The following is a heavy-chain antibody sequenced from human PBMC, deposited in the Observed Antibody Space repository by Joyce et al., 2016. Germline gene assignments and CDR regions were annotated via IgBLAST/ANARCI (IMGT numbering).Heavy chain of an antibody. J-gene: IGHJ4*02. CDR2: INVCNGKT. V-gene: IGHV1-3*01. CDR1: GYTFSSYH. D-gene: IGHD3-3*01. CDR3: ARRWGQRGYYFDF. Sequence: QVQLVQSETELKRPVTSVRVSCKTSGYTFSSYHIHLVRQAPGQSLLWMVSINVCNGKTQCSLAFQSRLTLTRDTSARTVYRELNDLRSEDTALSVCARRWGQRGYYFDFWGQGTLVIVSS.